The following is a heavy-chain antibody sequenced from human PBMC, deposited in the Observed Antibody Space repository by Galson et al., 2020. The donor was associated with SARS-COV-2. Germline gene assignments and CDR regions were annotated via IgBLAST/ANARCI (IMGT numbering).Heavy chain of an antibody. V-gene: IGHV4-30-2*01. CDR1: GTSISSGSYS. Sequence: SETLSITCAVSGTSISSGSYSWNWIRQPPGKGLEWIGYIPHSGGTYYNPSLKSRVTISGDRSKNQFSLRLSSVTAADTAVYYCARLHYGEYAPEAFDIWGPGTRVTVAS. CDR2: IPHSGGT. J-gene: IGHJ3*02. D-gene: IGHD4-17*01. CDR3: ARLHYGEYAPEAFDI.